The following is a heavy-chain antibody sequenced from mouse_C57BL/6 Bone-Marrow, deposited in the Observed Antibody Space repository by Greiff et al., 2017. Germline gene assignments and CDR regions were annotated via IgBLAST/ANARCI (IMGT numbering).Heavy chain of an antibody. Sequence: VQLQQSGAELVKPGASVKLSCTASGFNIQDSYMHWVKQRTEQGLEWIGRIDPEDGETKYAPKFQGKATITADTSSNTAYLQLSSLTSEDTAVDYCARFYGNYAWLAYWGQGTLVTVSA. D-gene: IGHD2-1*01. CDR3: ARFYGNYAWLAY. J-gene: IGHJ3*01. CDR1: GFNIQDSY. V-gene: IGHV14-2*01. CDR2: IDPEDGET.